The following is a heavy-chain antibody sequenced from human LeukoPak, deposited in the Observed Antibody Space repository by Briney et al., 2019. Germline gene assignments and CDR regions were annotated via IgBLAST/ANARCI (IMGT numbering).Heavy chain of an antibody. V-gene: IGHV7-4-1*02. J-gene: IGHJ6*02. CDR3: AREDTVVVPAAQGPLYYYYGMDV. CDR1: GYTFTSYA. Sequence: ASVKVSCKASGYTFTSYAMNWLRQAPGQGLEWMGWINTNTGNPTYAQGFTGRFVFSLDTSVSTAYLQISSLKAEDTAVYYCAREDTVVVPAAQGPLYYYYGMDVWGQGTTVTVSS. D-gene: IGHD2-2*01. CDR2: INTNTGNP.